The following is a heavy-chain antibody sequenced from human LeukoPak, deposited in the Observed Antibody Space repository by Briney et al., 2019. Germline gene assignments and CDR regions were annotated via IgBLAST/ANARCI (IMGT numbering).Heavy chain of an antibody. J-gene: IGHJ3*02. CDR2: IYYSGST. D-gene: IGHD2-8*01. Sequence: SETLSLTCTVSGGSISSYYWSWIRQPPGKGLEWIGYIYYSGSTNYNPSLKSRVTISVDTSKNQFSLKLSSVTAADTAVHYCASCSDTNGVCHLDAFDIWGQGTMVTVSS. CDR1: GGSISSYY. V-gene: IGHV4-59*01. CDR3: ASCSDTNGVCHLDAFDI.